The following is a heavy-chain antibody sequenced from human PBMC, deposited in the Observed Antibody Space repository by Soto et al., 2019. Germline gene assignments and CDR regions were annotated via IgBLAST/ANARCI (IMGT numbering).Heavy chain of an antibody. D-gene: IGHD1-20*01. J-gene: IGHJ6*02. V-gene: IGHV3-23*01. CDR2: ISSNGEST. CDR1: GFNFRSYA. Sequence: PGGSLRLSCTASGFNFRSYAMRCVRQTPGKGLEWGAIISSNGESTYHTGATYYADSVRGRLTISRDNSKNTLYLQMSSLRAEDQAVYYCAKVRYNWNLTRCYYYGMDVWGQGTTVTVSS. CDR3: AKVRYNWNLTRCYYYGMDV.